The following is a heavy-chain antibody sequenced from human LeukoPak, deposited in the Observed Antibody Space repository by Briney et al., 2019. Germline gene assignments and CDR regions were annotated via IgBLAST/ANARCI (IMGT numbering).Heavy chain of an antibody. J-gene: IGHJ4*02. V-gene: IGHV4-31*03. Sequence: PSETLSLTCTVSGASISIGFYYWSWIRQHPGKGLEWIGYIYYSGSTYYNPSLKSRVTMSVDTSKNQFSLKRSSVTAADTAVYYCARGPYRNSFDYWGQGTLVTVSS. CDR1: GASISIGFYY. CDR2: IYYSGST. D-gene: IGHD4-11*01. CDR3: ARGPYRNSFDY.